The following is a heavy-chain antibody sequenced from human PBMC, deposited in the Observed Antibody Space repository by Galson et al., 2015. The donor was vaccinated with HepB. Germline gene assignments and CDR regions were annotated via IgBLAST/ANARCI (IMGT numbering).Heavy chain of an antibody. D-gene: IGHD3-10*01. J-gene: IGHJ4*02. CDR2: IRSKAYGGTT. V-gene: IGHV3-49*03. CDR3: TSNMVRGVITNPLDY. Sequence: SLRLSCAASGFTFGDYAMSWFRQAPGKGLEWVGFIRSKAYGGTTEYAASVKGRFTISRDDSKSIAYLQMNSLKTEDTAVYYCTSNMVRGVITNPLDYWGQGTLVTVSS. CDR1: GFTFGDYA.